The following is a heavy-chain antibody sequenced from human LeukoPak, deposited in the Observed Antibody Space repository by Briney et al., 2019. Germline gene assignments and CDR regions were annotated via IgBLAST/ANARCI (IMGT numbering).Heavy chain of an antibody. CDR1: GFTFSSYG. CDR2: ISSSSSYI. V-gene: IGHV3-21*01. CDR3: AKDLVRGAVVVPAAGFDY. Sequence: PGGSLRLSCAASGFTFSSYGMHWVRQAPGKGLEWVSSISSSSSYIYYADSVKGRFTISRDNSKNTLYLQMNSLRAEDTAVYYCAKDLVRGAVVVPAAGFDYWGQGTLVTVSS. J-gene: IGHJ4*02. D-gene: IGHD2-2*01.